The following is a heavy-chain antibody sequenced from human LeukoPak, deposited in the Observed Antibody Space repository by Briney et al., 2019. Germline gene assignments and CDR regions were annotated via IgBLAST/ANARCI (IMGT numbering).Heavy chain of an antibody. V-gene: IGHV3-48*03. Sequence: GGSLRLSCAASGFTFSSYEMNWVRQAPGKGLEWVSFISSSGSNIKYADSVKGRFTVSRGSAKNSVYLQMNSLRAEDTAVYYCARDQGGSDYWGQGTLVTVSS. J-gene: IGHJ4*02. CDR3: ARDQGGSDY. CDR1: GFTFSSYE. CDR2: ISSSGSNI. D-gene: IGHD3-10*01.